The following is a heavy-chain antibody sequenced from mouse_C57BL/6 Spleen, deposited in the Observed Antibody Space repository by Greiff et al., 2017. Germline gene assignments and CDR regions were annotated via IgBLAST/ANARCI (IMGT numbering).Heavy chain of an antibody. J-gene: IGHJ3*01. CDR2: IYPGDGDT. V-gene: IGHV1-80*01. D-gene: IGHD3-1*01. CDR1: GYAFSSYW. CDR3: ARTGYYEDFAY. Sequence: QVQLKQSGAELVKPGASVKISCKASGYAFSSYWMNWVKQRPGKGLEWIGQIYPGDGDTNYNGKFKGKATLTADKSSSTAYMQLSSLTSEDSAVYFCARTGYYEDFAYWGQGTLVTVSA.